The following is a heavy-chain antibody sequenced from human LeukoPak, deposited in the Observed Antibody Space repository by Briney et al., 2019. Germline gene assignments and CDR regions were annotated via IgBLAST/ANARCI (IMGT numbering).Heavy chain of an antibody. CDR2: ISGSGGST. Sequence: PGGSLRLSCAASGFTFSSYAMSWVRQAPAKGLEWASAISGSGGSTYYADSVKGRFTISRDNSKNTLYLQMNSLRAEDTAVYYCAKNTYYYDSSGYYYVFYFDYWGQGTLVTVSS. V-gene: IGHV3-23*01. CDR3: AKNTYYYDSSGYYYVFYFDY. J-gene: IGHJ4*02. D-gene: IGHD3-22*01. CDR1: GFTFSSYA.